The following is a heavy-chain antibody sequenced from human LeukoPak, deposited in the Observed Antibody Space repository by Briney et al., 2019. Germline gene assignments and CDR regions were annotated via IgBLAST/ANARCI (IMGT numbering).Heavy chain of an antibody. CDR2: INPNSGGT. D-gene: IGHD2-21*01. Sequence: ASVKVSCKASGYTFTGYYMHWVRQAPGQGLEWMGWINPNSGGTNYAQKFQGRVTMTRDTSISTAYMELSRLRSDDTAVYYCATSPSCGGDCYFTYYYYYMDVWGKGTTVTVSS. V-gene: IGHV1-2*02. J-gene: IGHJ6*03. CDR3: ATSPSCGGDCYFTYYYYYMDV. CDR1: GYTFTGYY.